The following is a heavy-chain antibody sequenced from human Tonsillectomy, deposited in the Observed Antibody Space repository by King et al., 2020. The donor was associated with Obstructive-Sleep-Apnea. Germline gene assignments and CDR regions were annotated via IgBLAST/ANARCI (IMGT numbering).Heavy chain of an antibody. Sequence: VQLVESGGGLVQPGGSLRLSCAASGFTFSSFAMTWVRQAPGKGLEWGSAITGSGDSTYYADSVKGRFTISRDNSKNTLYLQMSSLRAEDTAVYYCAKILWFGELLFPFDYWGQGTLVTVSS. CDR3: AKILWFGELLFPFDY. CDR1: GFTFSSFA. D-gene: IGHD3-10*01. J-gene: IGHJ4*02. V-gene: IGHV3-23*04. CDR2: ITGSGDST.